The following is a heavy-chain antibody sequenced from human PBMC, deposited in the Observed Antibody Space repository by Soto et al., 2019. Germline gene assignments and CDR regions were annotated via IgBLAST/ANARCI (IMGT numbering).Heavy chain of an antibody. CDR2: IIPIFGTA. CDR1: GGTFSSYA. CDR3: VLCGSGSYYYYYGMDV. J-gene: IGHJ6*02. V-gene: IGHV1-69*06. Sequence: QVQLVQSGAEVKKPGSSVKVSCKASGGTFSSYAISWVRQAPGQGLEWMGGIIPIFGTANYAQKFQGRVTITADKSTSTAYMELSSLRCEDTAVYYCVLCGSGSYYYYYGMDVWGQGTTVTVSS. D-gene: IGHD3-10*01.